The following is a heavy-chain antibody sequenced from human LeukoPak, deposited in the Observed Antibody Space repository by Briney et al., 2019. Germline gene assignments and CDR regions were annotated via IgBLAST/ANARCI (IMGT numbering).Heavy chain of an antibody. D-gene: IGHD3-10*01. V-gene: IGHV3-30*05. CDR2: TSHDGSDR. Sequence: GSLRLSCAASGFRFSSFCMHWVRQAPGQGLEWVAATSHDGSDRFYADSVKGRFTISRDNSKNTLYLQMNSLRAEDTAVYYCPRDGRGVRGVITYWGQGTLVTVSS. J-gene: IGHJ4*02. CDR1: GFRFSSFC. CDR3: PRDGRGVRGVITY.